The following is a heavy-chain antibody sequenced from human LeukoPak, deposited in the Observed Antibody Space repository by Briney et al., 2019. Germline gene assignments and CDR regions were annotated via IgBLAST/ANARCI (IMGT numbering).Heavy chain of an antibody. V-gene: IGHV4-34*01. CDR3: ARGSTVVPAASTTYGMDV. CDR1: GGSFSGYY. Sequence: SETLSLTCAVYGGSFSGYYWSWIRQPPGKGLEWIGEINHSGSTNYNPSLKSRVTISIDTSKNQFFLKLSSVTAADTAVYYCARGSTVVPAASTTYGMDVWGKGTTVTVSS. CDR2: INHSGST. J-gene: IGHJ6*04. D-gene: IGHD2-2*01.